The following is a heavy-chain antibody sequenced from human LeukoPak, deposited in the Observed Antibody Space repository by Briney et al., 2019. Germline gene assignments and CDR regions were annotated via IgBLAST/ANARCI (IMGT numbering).Heavy chain of an antibody. CDR2: ISSSSSTI. Sequence: GGSLRLSCAASGFTFSSYSMNWVRQAPGKGLEWVSYISSSSSTIYYADSVKGRFTISRDNAKNSLYLQMNSLRAEDTAVYYCARDGTAMTLDYWGQGTLVTVSS. D-gene: IGHD5-18*01. CDR3: ARDGTAMTLDY. CDR1: GFTFSSYS. J-gene: IGHJ4*02. V-gene: IGHV3-48*01.